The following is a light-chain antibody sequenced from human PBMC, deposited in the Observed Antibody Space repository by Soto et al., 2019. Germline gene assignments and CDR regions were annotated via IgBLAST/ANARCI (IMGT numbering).Light chain of an antibody. CDR2: DAS. Sequence: DIPMTQSPSTVSASVGDGVTITCRASQSVRTWLAWYQQKPGKAPKLLIYDASTLESGVSSGFRGSGPGTEFTLAISSLQPDDFATNYCQQYNSYPYSFGQGTKLEIK. V-gene: IGKV1-5*01. J-gene: IGKJ2*03. CDR1: QSVRTW. CDR3: QQYNSYPYS.